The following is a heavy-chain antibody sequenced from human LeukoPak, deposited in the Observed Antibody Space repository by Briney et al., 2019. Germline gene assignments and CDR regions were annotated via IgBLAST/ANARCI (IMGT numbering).Heavy chain of an antibody. J-gene: IGHJ3*02. Sequence: ASVKVSCKVSGYTLTELSMHWVRQAPGKGLEWMGGFDPEDGETIYAQKFQGRVTMTEDTSTDTAYMELSSLRSEDTAVYYCATARYDSSGYGIWGQGTMVTVSS. D-gene: IGHD3-22*01. CDR1: GYTLTELS. CDR3: ATARYDSSGYGI. V-gene: IGHV1-24*01. CDR2: FDPEDGET.